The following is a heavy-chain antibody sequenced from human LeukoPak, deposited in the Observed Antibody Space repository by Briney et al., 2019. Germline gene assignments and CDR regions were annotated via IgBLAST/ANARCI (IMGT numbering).Heavy chain of an antibody. CDR2: FDPEDGET. J-gene: IGHJ4*02. CDR1: GYTLTELS. D-gene: IGHD3-22*01. V-gene: IGHV1-24*01. Sequence: ASVKVSCEVSGYTLTELSMHWVRQAPGKGLEWMGGFDPEDGETIYAQKFQGRVTMTEDTSTDTAYMELSSLRSEDTAVYYCATGYYYDSSGYYYAFDYWGQGTLVTVSS. CDR3: ATGYYYDSSGYYYAFDY.